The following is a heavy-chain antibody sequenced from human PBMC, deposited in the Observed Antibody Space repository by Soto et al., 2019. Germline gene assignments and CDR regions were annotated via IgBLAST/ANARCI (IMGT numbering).Heavy chain of an antibody. J-gene: IGHJ4*02. CDR1: GGSISSGGYY. V-gene: IGHV4-31*02. D-gene: IGHD3-10*01. CDR3: ARGISSLWFGEFLAAD. CDR2: IYYSGST. Sequence: SETLSLTCTVSGGSISSGGYYWSWIRQHPGKGLEWIGYIYYSGSTYYNPSLKSRVTISVDTSKNQFSLKLSSVTAADTAVYYCARGISSLWFGEFLAADWGQGTLVTVSS.